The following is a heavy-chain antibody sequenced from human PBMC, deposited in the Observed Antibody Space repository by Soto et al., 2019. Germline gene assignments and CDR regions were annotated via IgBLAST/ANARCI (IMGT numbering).Heavy chain of an antibody. CDR2: ISSSSGYT. V-gene: IGHV3-11*06. D-gene: IGHD4-17*01. Sequence: QVQLVESGGGLVKPGGSLRLSCVASGFTFNDYYMSWIRQAPGKELDLVSYISSSSGYTTYADSVKGRFTIYRDNDRNALYLQRNSRSAEDTAVSYCARGGTTVTDFWGQGTLVTVSS. J-gene: IGHJ4*02. CDR1: GFTFNDYY. CDR3: ARGGTTVTDF.